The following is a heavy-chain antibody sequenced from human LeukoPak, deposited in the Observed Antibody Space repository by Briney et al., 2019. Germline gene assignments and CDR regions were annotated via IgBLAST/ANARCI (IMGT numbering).Heavy chain of an antibody. CDR1: GFTFISYE. Sequence: GGSLRHSCAASGFTFISYEMNWVRQAPGKGRAWVSHISSSGSTIYYVHSVRGRFTISRDNAKNSLYLETNSLRAEGTAVYYCAELGITMIGGVGGEGTTVTISA. D-gene: IGHD3-10*02. CDR2: ISSSGSTI. CDR3: AELGITMIGGV. J-gene: IGHJ6*04. V-gene: IGHV3-48*03.